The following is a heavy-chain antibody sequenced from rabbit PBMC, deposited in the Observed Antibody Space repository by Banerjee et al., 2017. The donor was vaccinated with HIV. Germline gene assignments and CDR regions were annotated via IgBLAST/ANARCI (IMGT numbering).Heavy chain of an antibody. CDR3: ARDLAGVIGWNFNL. Sequence: QEQLEESGGDLVQPEGSLTLTCTASGFDFSSNAMCWVRQAPGKGLEWIGCINTSSGNTVYASWAKGRFTISKTSSTTVTLQMTSLTAADTATYFCARDLAGVIGWNFNLWGQGTLVTVS. J-gene: IGHJ4*01. D-gene: IGHD4-1*01. CDR2: INTSSGNT. CDR1: GFDFSSNA. V-gene: IGHV1S45*01.